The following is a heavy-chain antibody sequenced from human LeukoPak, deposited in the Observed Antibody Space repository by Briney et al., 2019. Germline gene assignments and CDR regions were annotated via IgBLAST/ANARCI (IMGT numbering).Heavy chain of an antibody. J-gene: IGHJ4*02. Sequence: GGCLRLSCAASGFMFSNNGMSWVRQAPGKGLEWVSTVSGSGGSTYYPDSVRGRFTISRDNSKNTLYLQMNSLRAEDTAVYYCAKRAASGSYFAHWGQGTLVTVSS. CDR2: VSGSGGST. V-gene: IGHV3-23*01. CDR3: AKRAASGSYFAH. D-gene: IGHD3-10*01. CDR1: GFMFSNNG.